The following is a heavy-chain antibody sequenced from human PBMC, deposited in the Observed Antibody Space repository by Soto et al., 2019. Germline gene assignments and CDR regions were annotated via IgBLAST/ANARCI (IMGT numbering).Heavy chain of an antibody. Sequence: QVQLVESGGGVVQPGTSLRLSCAASGFTLSTYDMHWVRQAPDKGLGWVAVIFSDGTNKYYADSVKGRFTISRDNSKNTLYLQMNSLRAEDTAVYYCAKESDAFDIWGQGTMVTVSS. CDR2: IFSDGTNK. CDR3: AKESDAFDI. CDR1: GFTLSTYD. J-gene: IGHJ3*02. V-gene: IGHV3-30*18.